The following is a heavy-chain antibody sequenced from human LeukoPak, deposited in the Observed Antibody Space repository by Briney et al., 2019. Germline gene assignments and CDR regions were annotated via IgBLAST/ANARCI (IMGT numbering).Heavy chain of an antibody. CDR2: ISGSGATT. CDR3: AKETANCGGDCYSLHDH. Sequence: GGSLRLSCAASGFTFNKYGMTWVRQAPGKGLEWVSAISGSGATTYYADSVKGRFTISRDNSKNTLFLQMNTLRAEDTAVYYCAKETANCGGDCYSLHDHWGQGTLVTVSS. D-gene: IGHD2-21*02. J-gene: IGHJ4*02. V-gene: IGHV3-23*01. CDR1: GFTFNKYG.